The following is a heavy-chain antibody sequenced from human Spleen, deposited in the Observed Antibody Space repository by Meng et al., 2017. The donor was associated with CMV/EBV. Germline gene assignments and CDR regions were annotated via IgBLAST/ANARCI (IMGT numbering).Heavy chain of an antibody. CDR3: ARDRGVGAYYFDY. V-gene: IGHV3-7*01. CDR1: GFTFSSYW. Sequence: GESLKISCAASGFTFSSYWMSWVRQAPGKGLEWVANIKQDGSEKYYVDSVKGRFTISRDNAKNSLYLQMNSLRAEDTAVYYCARDRGVGAYYFDYWGQGTLVTVSS. D-gene: IGHD1-26*01. J-gene: IGHJ4*02. CDR2: IKQDGSEK.